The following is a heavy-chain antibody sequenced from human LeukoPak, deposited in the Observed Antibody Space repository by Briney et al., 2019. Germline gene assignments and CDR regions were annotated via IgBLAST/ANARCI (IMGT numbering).Heavy chain of an antibody. D-gene: IGHD6-13*01. CDR3: ARDGSPKPYSSSWSWIFDP. Sequence: LSLTCAVSRGSFSGHYWSWIRQPPGKGLEWVAVISYDGSNKYYADSVKGRFTISRDNSKNTLYLQMNSLRAEDTAVYYCARDGSPKPYSSSWSWIFDPWGQGTLVTVSS. CDR1: RGSFSGHY. J-gene: IGHJ5*02. V-gene: IGHV3-30-3*01. CDR2: ISYDGSNK.